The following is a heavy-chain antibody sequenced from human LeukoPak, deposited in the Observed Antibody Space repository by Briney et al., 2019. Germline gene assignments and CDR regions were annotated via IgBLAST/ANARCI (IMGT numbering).Heavy chain of an antibody. V-gene: IGHV3-23*01. CDR2: IRPSGDNT. D-gene: IGHD6-19*01. CDR1: GFTFSSYD. J-gene: IGHJ4*02. CDR3: ARPSYSSGWSFFDY. Sequence: GGSLRLSCAASGFTFSSYDMTWVRQAPGRGLEWVSSIRPSGDNTYYADSVKGRFTISRDNSKNTLHLQMSSLRGGDTAVYYCARPSYSSGWSFFDYWGQGTLVTVSS.